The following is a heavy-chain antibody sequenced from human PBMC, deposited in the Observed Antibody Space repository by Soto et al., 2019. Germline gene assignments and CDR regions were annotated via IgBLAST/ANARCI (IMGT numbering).Heavy chain of an antibody. Sequence: QVQLVESGGGVVQPGRSLRLSCATSGFTFSSYGMHWVRQAPGKGLEWVAVIWYDGSNKYYADSVKGRFTISRDNSKKTLSLQRKSLGAEGTAVYRCAGNAPNDYWGQGILVSVSS. CDR2: IWYDGSNK. CDR3: AGNAPNDY. V-gene: IGHV3-33*01. CDR1: GFTFSSYG. J-gene: IGHJ4*02.